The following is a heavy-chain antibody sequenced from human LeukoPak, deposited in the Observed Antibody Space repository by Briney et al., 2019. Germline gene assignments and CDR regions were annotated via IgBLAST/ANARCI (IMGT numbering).Heavy chain of an antibody. D-gene: IGHD6-19*01. CDR2: ISYDGSNK. CDR1: GFTFSSYA. Sequence: GGSLRLSCAASGFTFSSYAMHWVRQAPGKGLEWVAVISYDGSNKYYADSVKGRFTIPRDNSKNTLYLQMNSLRAEDTAVYYCARVSGSSGWYPIDYWGQGTLVTVSS. V-gene: IGHV3-30-3*01. J-gene: IGHJ4*02. CDR3: ARVSGSSGWYPIDY.